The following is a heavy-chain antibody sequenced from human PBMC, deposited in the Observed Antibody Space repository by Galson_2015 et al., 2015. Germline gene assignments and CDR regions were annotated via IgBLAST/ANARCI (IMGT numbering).Heavy chain of an antibody. D-gene: IGHD3-3*01. V-gene: IGHV3-23*01. CDR2: INGGGSRT. CDR1: EFSFRSYA. CDR3: AKGGGYYEFLLDA. J-gene: IGHJ6*03. Sequence: LRLSCAASEFSFRSYAMTWVRQAPGKGLEWVSSINGGGSRTYYADSVRGRFTISRDNPKNTLYLQKNSLRAEDTAVYYCAKGGGYYEFLLDAWGKGTPVTASS.